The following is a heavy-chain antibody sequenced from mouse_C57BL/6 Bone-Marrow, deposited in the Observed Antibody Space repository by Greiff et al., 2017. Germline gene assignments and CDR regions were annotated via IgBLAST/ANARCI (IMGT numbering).Heavy chain of an antibody. CDR2: IHPNSGST. D-gene: IGHD1-1*01. V-gene: IGHV1-64*01. CDR3: ARPYYYYGSSYGFAY. CDR1: GYTFTSYW. J-gene: IGHJ3*01. Sequence: VKLQQPGAELVKPGASVKLSCKASGYTFTSYWMHWVKQRPGQGLEWIGMIHPNSGSTNYNEKFKSKATLTVDKSSSTAYMQLSSLTSEDSAVYYCARPYYYYGSSYGFAYWGQGTLVTVSA.